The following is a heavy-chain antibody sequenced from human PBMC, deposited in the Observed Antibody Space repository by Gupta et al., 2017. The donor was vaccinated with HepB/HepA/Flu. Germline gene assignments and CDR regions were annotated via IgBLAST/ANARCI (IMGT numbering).Heavy chain of an antibody. D-gene: IGHD6-13*01. V-gene: IGHV4-39*01. CDR2: IYYSGST. CDR3: ARHGSDSWYGKPNWFDP. Sequence: GPGLVKPSETLSLTCTVSGGSISSSSYYWGWIRQPPGKGLEWIGSIYYSGSTYYNPSLKSRVTISVDTSKNQFSLKLSSVTAADTAVYYCARHGSDSWYGKPNWFDPWGQGTLVTVAS. CDR1: GGSISSSSYY. J-gene: IGHJ5*02.